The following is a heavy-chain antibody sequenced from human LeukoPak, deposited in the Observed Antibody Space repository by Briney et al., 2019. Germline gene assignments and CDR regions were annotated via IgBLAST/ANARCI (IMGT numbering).Heavy chain of an antibody. D-gene: IGHD6-19*01. J-gene: IGHJ4*02. CDR3: ARVQWLAPQYYFDY. CDR1: GYTFTGYY. Sequence: ASVKVSCKASGYTFTGYYMHWVRQAPGQGLEWMGWMNPNSGNTGYAQKFQGRVTMTRNTSISTAYMELSCLRSEDTAVYYCARVQWLAPQYYFDYWGQGTLVTVSS. V-gene: IGHV1-8*02. CDR2: MNPNSGNT.